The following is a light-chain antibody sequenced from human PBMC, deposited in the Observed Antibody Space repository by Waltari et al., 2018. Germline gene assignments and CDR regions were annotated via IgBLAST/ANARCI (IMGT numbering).Light chain of an antibody. Sequence: DIQMTQSPPSLSASVGARVTIPCRASQTISNSLDWYQQKPGKAPKLLIYGSFILQSGVPSRFSGSGSGTDFTLTISSLQPEDFATYYCQQSSSSPITFGQGTRLEIK. CDR1: QTISNS. J-gene: IGKJ5*01. V-gene: IGKV1-39*01. CDR3: QQSSSSPIT. CDR2: GSF.